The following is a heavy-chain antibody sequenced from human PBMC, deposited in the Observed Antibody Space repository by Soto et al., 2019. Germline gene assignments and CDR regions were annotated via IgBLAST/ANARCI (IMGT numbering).Heavy chain of an antibody. Sequence: PGESLKISCNGSGYSFTSYWIGWVRQMPGKGLEWMGIIYPGDSDTRYSPSFQGQVTISADKSISTAYLQWSSLKASDTAMYYCARDARGYYYDSSGPPDAFDIWGQGTMVTVSS. V-gene: IGHV5-51*01. CDR2: IYPGDSDT. CDR1: GYSFTSYW. J-gene: IGHJ3*02. D-gene: IGHD3-22*01. CDR3: ARDARGYYYDSSGPPDAFDI.